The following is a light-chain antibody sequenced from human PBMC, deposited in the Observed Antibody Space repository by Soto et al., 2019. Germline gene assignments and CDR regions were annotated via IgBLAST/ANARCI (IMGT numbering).Light chain of an antibody. V-gene: IGLV3-21*04. J-gene: IGLJ1*01. CDR1: NIGSKS. Sequence: SYELTQPPSVSVAPGKTARITCGGNNIGSKSGHWYQQKPGQAPVLVIYYDSDRPSGIPERFSGSNSGNTATLTISRVEAGDEDDYYCQVWDSSSDHDVFGTGTKLTVL. CDR2: YDS. CDR3: QVWDSSSDHDV.